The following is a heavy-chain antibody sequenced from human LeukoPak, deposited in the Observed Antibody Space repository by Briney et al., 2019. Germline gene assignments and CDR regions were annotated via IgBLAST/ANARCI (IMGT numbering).Heavy chain of an antibody. D-gene: IGHD1-1*01. V-gene: IGHV3-33*08. CDR1: GFTFSSYA. CDR3: ARDHGYRYFDY. CDR2: IWYDGSNK. Sequence: GGSLRLSCAASGFTFSSYAMHWVRQAPGKGLEWVAVIWYDGSNKYYADSVKGRFTISRDNSKNTLYLQMNSLRAEDTAVYYCARDHGYRYFDYWGQGTLVTVSS. J-gene: IGHJ4*02.